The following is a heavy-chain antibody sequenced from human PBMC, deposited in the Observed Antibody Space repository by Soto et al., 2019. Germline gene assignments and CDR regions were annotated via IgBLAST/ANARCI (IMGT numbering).Heavy chain of an antibody. CDR2: VYYTGST. V-gene: IGHV4-59*01. Sequence: ETLSLTCSVSCGSISGSYWSWIRQSPGKGLEWLGYVYYTGSTNYSPSLRSRVSISVDTSKNEFSLRLSSVTAADTAVYFCARSVAVPGAHIDYWGQGTQVTVSS. CDR1: CGSISGSY. CDR3: ARSVAVPGAHIDY. J-gene: IGHJ4*02. D-gene: IGHD6-19*01.